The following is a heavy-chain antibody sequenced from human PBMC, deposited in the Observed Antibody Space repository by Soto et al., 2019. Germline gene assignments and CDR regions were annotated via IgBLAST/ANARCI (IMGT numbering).Heavy chain of an antibody. CDR2: INAGNGDT. V-gene: IGHV1-3*01. J-gene: IGHJ5*02. Sequence: ASVKGSLKASGYTFTIYSIHWVRQAPRQRIEWMGWINAGNGDTKYSQKFQGRVTITRDTSASTVYMKLSSLRSEDTAVYYCARHPSDFWFDPWGQGTLVTVSS. D-gene: IGHD2-21*02. CDR3: ARHPSDFWFDP. CDR1: GYTFTIYS.